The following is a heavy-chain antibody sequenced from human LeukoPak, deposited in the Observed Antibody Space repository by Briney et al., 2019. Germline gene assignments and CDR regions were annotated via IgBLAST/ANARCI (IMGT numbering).Heavy chain of an antibody. CDR1: GGSISSGGYY. V-gene: IGHV4-31*03. Sequence: SETLSLTCTVSGGSISSGGYYWSWIRQHPGKGREWIGYIYYSGSTYYNPSLKSRVTISVDTSKNQFSLKLSSVTAADTALYYCAKDFVRYNIQFDYWGQGALVTVSS. D-gene: IGHD1-14*01. J-gene: IGHJ4*02. CDR2: IYYSGST. CDR3: AKDFVRYNIQFDY.